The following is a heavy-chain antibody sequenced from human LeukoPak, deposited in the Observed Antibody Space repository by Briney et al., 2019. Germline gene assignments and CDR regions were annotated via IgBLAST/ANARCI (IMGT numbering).Heavy chain of an antibody. V-gene: IGHV3-23*01. J-gene: IGHJ4*02. D-gene: IGHD3-22*01. CDR2: ISGSGDST. Sequence: GGSLRLSCAASGFTFRSYAMSWVRQAPGKGLEWVSAISGSGDSTYYADSVKGRFTISRDNSQNTLYLQMNSLRVEDTAVYYCANVYDTSSVRGNYWGQGTLVTVST. CDR3: ANVYDTSSVRGNY. CDR1: GFTFRSYA.